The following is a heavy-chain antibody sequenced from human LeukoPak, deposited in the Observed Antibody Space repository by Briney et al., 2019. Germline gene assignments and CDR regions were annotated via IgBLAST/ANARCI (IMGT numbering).Heavy chain of an antibody. D-gene: IGHD4-11*01. CDR2: IWYDGTNI. J-gene: IGHJ4*02. CDR1: GLILSSYG. V-gene: IGHV3-33*01. Sequence: GGSLRLSCAASGLILSSYGVHWVRHAPGKGLEWVAVIWYDGTNIYYGDSVKGRFSISRDNSKNTVYLQMDSLRAEDTAVYYCARDAGGAFGNYVNYFDYWGQGTLVTVSS. CDR3: ARDAGGAFGNYVNYFDY.